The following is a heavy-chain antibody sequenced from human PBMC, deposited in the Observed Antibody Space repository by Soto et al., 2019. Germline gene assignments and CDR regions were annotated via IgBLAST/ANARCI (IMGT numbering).Heavy chain of an antibody. D-gene: IGHD3-22*01. CDR3: ARDPPYYYDSSGYSYYYYGMDV. CDR1: GFTFSSYS. CDR2: ISSSSSTI. J-gene: IGHJ6*02. V-gene: IGHV3-48*02. Sequence: EVQLVESGGGLVQPGGSLRLSCAASGFTFSSYSMNWVRQAPGKGLEWVSYISSSSSTIYYADSVKGRFTISRDNAKKSLYLQMNSLRDEDTAVYYCARDPPYYYDSSGYSYYYYGMDVCGQVTTVTVSS.